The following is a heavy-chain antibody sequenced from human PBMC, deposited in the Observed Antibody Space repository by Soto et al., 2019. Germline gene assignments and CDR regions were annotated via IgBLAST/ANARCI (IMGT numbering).Heavy chain of an antibody. CDR2: ISYDGSNK. V-gene: IGHV3-30*04. J-gene: IGHJ4*02. Sequence: GGSLRLSCAASGFTFSSYAMHWVRQAPGKGLEWVAVISYDGSNKYYADSVKGRFTISRDNSKNTLYLQMNSLRAEDTAVYYCARGPLEYSSFDYWGQGTLVTVSS. D-gene: IGHD6-6*01. CDR3: ARGPLEYSSFDY. CDR1: GFTFSSYA.